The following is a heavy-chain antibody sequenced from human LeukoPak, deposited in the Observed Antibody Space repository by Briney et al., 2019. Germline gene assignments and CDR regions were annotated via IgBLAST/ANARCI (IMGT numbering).Heavy chain of an antibody. CDR3: AKAGMIVVVITFDY. J-gene: IGHJ4*02. CDR1: GFTFSSYA. Sequence: GGSLRLSCAASGFTFSSYAMSWVRQAPGKGLEWVSAISGSGGSTYYADSVKGRFTISRDNSKNALYLQMNSLRAEDTAVYYCAKAGMIVVVITFDYWGQGTLVTVSS. D-gene: IGHD3-22*01. V-gene: IGHV3-23*01. CDR2: ISGSGGST.